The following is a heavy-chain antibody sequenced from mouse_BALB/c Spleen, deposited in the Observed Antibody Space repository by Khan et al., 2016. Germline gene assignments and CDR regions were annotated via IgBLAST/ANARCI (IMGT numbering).Heavy chain of an antibody. V-gene: IGHV4-1*02. CDR2: INPDSSTI. J-gene: IGHJ2*01. Sequence: EVQLQESGGGLVQPGGSLKLSCAASGFAFSRYWMSWVRQAPGKGLEWIGEINPDSSTINYTPSLKDKFIISRDNANNTLYLQISKVRSEESALKYCASLHYYGYRNYWGQGTTLTVSS. CDR3: ASLHYYGYRNY. D-gene: IGHD1-2*01. CDR1: GFAFSRYW.